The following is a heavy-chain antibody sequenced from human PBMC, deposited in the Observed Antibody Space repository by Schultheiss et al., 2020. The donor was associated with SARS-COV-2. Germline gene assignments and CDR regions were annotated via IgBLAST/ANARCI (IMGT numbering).Heavy chain of an antibody. J-gene: IGHJ6*02. CDR1: GGSFSGYY. V-gene: IGHV4-34*01. Sequence: SETLSLTCTVYGGSFSGYYWSWIRQPPGKGLEWIGSIYYSGSTYDNPSLKSRVTISVDRSKNQFSLKLSSVTAADTAVYYCARGRYNWNYGMDVWGQGTTVTVSS. CDR3: ARGRYNWNYGMDV. D-gene: IGHD1-20*01. CDR2: IYYSGST.